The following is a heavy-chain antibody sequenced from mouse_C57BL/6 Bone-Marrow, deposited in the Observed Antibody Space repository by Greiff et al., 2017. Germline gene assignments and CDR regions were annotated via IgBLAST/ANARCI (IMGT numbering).Heavy chain of an antibody. V-gene: IGHV5-4*03. CDR3: ARGSYYGYYFDY. Sequence: DVKLVESGGGLVKPGGSLKLSCAASGFTFSSYAMSWVRQTPEKRLEWVATISDGGSYTYYPDNVKGRFTISRDNAKNNLYLQMSHLKSEDTAMYYCARGSYYGYYFDYWGQGTTLTVSS. J-gene: IGHJ2*01. D-gene: IGHD2-2*01. CDR2: ISDGGSYT. CDR1: GFTFSSYA.